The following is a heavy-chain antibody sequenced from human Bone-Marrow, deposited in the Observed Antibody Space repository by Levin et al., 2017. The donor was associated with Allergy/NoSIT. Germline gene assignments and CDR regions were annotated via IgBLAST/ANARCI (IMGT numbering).Heavy chain of an antibody. D-gene: IGHD5-24*01. Sequence: LSLTCAASGFTFSSSAMSWVRQAPGKGLEWVSSIGDNAMSTYYAESVKGRFTISRDNSRNTLSLQMNSLGAEDTALYYCAKDERNGYWSDNWGQGTLVTVSS. CDR2: IGDNAMST. CDR1: GFTFSSSA. CDR3: AKDERNGYWSDN. J-gene: IGHJ4*02. V-gene: IGHV3-23*01.